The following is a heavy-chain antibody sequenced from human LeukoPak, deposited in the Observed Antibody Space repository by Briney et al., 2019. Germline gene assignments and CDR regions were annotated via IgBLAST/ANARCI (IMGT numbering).Heavy chain of an antibody. J-gene: IGHJ6*02. Sequence: PSETLSLTCAVYGGSFSGYYWSWIRQPPGKGLEWIGEINHSGSTNYNPSLKSRVTISVDTSKNQFSLKPSSVTAADTAVYYCARDRRMVYGMDVWGQGTTVTVSS. V-gene: IGHV4-34*01. CDR2: INHSGST. CDR3: ARDRRMVYGMDV. CDR1: GGSFSGYY. D-gene: IGHD3-10*01.